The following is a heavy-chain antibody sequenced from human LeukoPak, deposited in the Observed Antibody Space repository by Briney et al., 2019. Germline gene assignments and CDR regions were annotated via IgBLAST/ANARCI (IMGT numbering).Heavy chain of an antibody. CDR1: GFTFSSYG. J-gene: IGHJ6*02. CDR3: AKDMEGGSGSYSGYGMDV. V-gene: IGHV3-30*18. D-gene: IGHD3-10*01. CDR2: ISYDGSNK. Sequence: PGGSLRLSCAASGFTFSSYGMHWVRQAPGKGLEWVAVISYDGSNKYYADSVKGRFTISRDNSKNTLYLQMNSLRAEDTAVYYCAKDMEGGSGSYSGYGMDVWGQGTTVTVSS.